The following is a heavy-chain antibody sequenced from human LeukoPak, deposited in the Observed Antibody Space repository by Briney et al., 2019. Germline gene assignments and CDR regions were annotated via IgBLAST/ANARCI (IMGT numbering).Heavy chain of an antibody. V-gene: IGHV1-46*01. Sequence: ASVKVSCKASGYTFTSYYMHWVRQAPGQGLEWMGIINPSGGSTSYAQKFQGRVTMTRDTFTSTVYMELSSLRSEDTAVYYCARERRWLQSRYYFDYWGQGTLVTVSS. CDR1: GYTFTSYY. D-gene: IGHD5-24*01. J-gene: IGHJ4*02. CDR2: INPSGGST. CDR3: ARERRWLQSRYYFDY.